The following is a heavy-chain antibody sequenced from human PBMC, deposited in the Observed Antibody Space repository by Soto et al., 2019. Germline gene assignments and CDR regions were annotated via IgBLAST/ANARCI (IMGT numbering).Heavy chain of an antibody. J-gene: IGHJ5*02. CDR1: GGSISSIDYF. Sequence: LSLTCSVSGGSISSIDYFWSWIRQPPGKGLEWIGFIYHTGTTYYNPSLRSRVTISIDTSKSQFSMKLNSVTAADTAVYYCARVMAAMQNWLDPWGQGTLVTGFS. CDR2: IYHTGTT. V-gene: IGHV4-30-4*01. D-gene: IGHD2-2*01. CDR3: ARVMAAMQNWLDP.